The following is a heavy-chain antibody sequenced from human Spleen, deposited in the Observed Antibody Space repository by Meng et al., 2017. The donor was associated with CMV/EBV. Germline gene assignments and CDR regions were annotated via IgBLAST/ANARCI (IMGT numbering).Heavy chain of an antibody. CDR2: INHSGST. CDR1: GGSFSGYY. D-gene: IGHD3-3*01. J-gene: IGHJ6*02. V-gene: IGHV4-34*01. Sequence: SETLSLTCAVYGGSFSGYYWSWIRQPPGKGLEWIGEINHSGSTNYNPSLKSRVTISVDTSKNQFSLKLSSVTAADTAVYYCARVASITIFGVVIKSRDYGMDVWGQGTTVTVSS. CDR3: ARVASITIFGVVIKSRDYGMDV.